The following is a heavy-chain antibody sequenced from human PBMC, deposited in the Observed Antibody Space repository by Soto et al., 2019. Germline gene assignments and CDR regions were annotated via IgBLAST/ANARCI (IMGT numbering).Heavy chain of an antibody. CDR2: IKQDGSEK. CDR3: AREVGGYFDY. J-gene: IGHJ4*02. V-gene: IGHV3-7*01. Sequence: PGGSLRLSCAASGFTFSSYWTSWVRQAPGKGLEWVANIKQDGSEKYYVDSVRGRFTISRDNAKNSLYLQMNSLRAEDTAVYYCAREVGGYFDYWGQGTLVTVSS. D-gene: IGHD2-15*01. CDR1: GFTFSSYW.